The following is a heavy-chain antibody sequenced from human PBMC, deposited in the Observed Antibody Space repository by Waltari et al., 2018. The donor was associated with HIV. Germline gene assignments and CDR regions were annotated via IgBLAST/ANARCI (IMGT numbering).Heavy chain of an antibody. D-gene: IGHD5-18*01. Sequence: QVQLQESGPGLVKPPQTLSLTCTVSGGSISGGGYYWSWVRQPAGKGLEWIGRSHASGRTNYNPSLRSRVTISVDASKNQFSLKLTSVTAADTAVYFCARGPTAMVTFDSWGQGTLVTVSS. CDR3: ARGPTAMVTFDS. V-gene: IGHV4-61*02. J-gene: IGHJ4*02. CDR2: SHASGRT. CDR1: GGSISGGGYY.